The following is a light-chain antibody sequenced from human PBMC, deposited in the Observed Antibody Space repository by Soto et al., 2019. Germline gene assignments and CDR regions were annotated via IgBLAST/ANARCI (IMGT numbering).Light chain of an antibody. Sequence: QSALTQPASVSGSPGQSITISCTGTSSDVGSGNVVSWYQHYPGNAPQLIIYEGFKRPSGVSSRFSGSKSGNTASLTISGLQAEDEAEYYCCSHAGRDTYVFGTGTKLTVL. CDR2: EGF. J-gene: IGLJ1*01. V-gene: IGLV2-23*01. CDR1: SSDVGSGNV. CDR3: CSHAGRDTYV.